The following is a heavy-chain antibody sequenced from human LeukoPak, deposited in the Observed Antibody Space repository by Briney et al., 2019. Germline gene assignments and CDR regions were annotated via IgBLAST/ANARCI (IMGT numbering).Heavy chain of an antibody. D-gene: IGHD6-19*01. V-gene: IGHV3-73*01. J-gene: IGHJ4*02. CDR1: GFTFSSYG. CDR2: IRSKANSYAT. Sequence: PGGSLRLSCAASGFTFSSYGMSWVRQAPGKGLEWVGRIRSKANSYATAYAASVKGRFTISRDDSKNTAYLQMNSLKIEDTAVYYCTRPYSSGYYWGQGTLVTVSS. CDR3: TRPYSSGYY.